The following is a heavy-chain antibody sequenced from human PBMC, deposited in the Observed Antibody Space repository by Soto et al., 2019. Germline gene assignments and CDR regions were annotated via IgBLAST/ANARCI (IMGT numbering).Heavy chain of an antibody. CDR2: IYHTGTT. V-gene: IGHV4-30-2*01. J-gene: IGHJ5*02. CDR1: GGSINSGDYS. CDR3: ARGGNYYDSSGDSWIDP. Sequence: SETLSLTCTVSGGSINSGDYSWTWIRQPPGKGLEWIGYIYHTGTTYYNTSLKSRVTISVDRSKNQFSLKLSSVTAADTAVYYCARGGNYYDSSGDSWIDPWGQGTLVTVSS. D-gene: IGHD3-22*01.